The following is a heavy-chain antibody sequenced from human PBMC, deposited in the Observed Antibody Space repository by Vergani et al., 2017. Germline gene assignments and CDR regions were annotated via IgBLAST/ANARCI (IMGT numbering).Heavy chain of an antibody. CDR2: IYTSGST. Sequence: QVQLQESGPGLVKPSQPLSLTCTVSGGSISSGSYYWSWIRQPAGKGLEWIGRIYTSGSTNYNPSLKNRVTISVDTSKNQFSLKLTSVTAADTAVYYCARGRGNWNDDAFDIWGQGTMVTVSS. CDR3: ARGRGNWNDDAFDI. D-gene: IGHD1-20*01. V-gene: IGHV4-61*02. CDR1: GGSISSGSYY. J-gene: IGHJ3*02.